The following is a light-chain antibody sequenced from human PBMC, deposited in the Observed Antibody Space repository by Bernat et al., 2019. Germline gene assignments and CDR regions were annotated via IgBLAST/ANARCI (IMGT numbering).Light chain of an antibody. CDR2: DVT. Sequence: QSALTQPRSVSGSPGQSVTISCTGTSSDVGGYNYVSWYQHHPGKAPKLMIYDVTKRPSGVPDRFSGSKSGNTASLTISGLQAEHEADYYCCSYAGSYTHYVFGTGTKVTGL. CDR3: CSYAGSYTHYV. CDR1: SSDVGGYNY. J-gene: IGLJ1*01. V-gene: IGLV2-11*01.